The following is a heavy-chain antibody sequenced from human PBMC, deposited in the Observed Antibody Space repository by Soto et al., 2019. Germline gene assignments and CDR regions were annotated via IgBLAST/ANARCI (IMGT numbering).Heavy chain of an antibody. CDR3: ARAPSTFDYYYAMDV. Sequence: PSETLSRTCTVSGDSISSGNKYWSWIRQPPGKGLEWIGYIFSSGTTYYNPSLKSRLTMSLDASQNQFSLKLNSLTDADTAVYFCARAPSTFDYYYAMDVWGQGTTVTVSS. CDR2: IFSSGTT. J-gene: IGHJ6*02. V-gene: IGHV4-30-4*01. CDR1: GDSISSGNKY. D-gene: IGHD3-16*01.